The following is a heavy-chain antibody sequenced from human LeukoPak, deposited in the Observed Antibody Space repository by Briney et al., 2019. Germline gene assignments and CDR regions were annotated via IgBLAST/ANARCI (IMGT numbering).Heavy chain of an antibody. CDR1: GASVTSGY. J-gene: IGHJ1*01. Sequence: PSETLSLTCTVSGASVTSGYWSWIRQPPGKGLEWIGYIYDSGITDYNPSLKSRLTISVDTSNNQFSLNLSSVTAADTAVYYCAGRGHRYSRDWGQGILVTVSS. D-gene: IGHD2-15*01. V-gene: IGHV4-59*02. CDR2: IYDSGIT. CDR3: AGRGHRYSRD.